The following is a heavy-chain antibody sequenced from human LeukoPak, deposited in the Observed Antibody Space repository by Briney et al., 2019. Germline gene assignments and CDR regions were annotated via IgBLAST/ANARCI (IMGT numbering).Heavy chain of an antibody. CDR1: GFTFDDYA. D-gene: IGHD3-3*01. CDR3: AKGAAPTDFWSGYFDY. Sequence: GGSLGLSCAASGFTFDDYAMHWVRQAPGKGLEWVSGISWNSGSIGYADSVKGRFTISRDNAKNSLYLQMNSLRAEDTALYYCAKGAAPTDFWSGYFDYWGQGTLVTVSS. CDR2: ISWNSGSI. J-gene: IGHJ4*02. V-gene: IGHV3-9*01.